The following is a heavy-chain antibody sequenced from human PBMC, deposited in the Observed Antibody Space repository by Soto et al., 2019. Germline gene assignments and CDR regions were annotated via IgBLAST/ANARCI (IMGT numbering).Heavy chain of an antibody. CDR2: ISYDGSNK. Sequence: QVQLVESGGGVVQPGRSLRLSCAASGFTFSSYAMHWVRQAPGKGLEWVAVISYDGSNKYYADSVKGRFTISRDNSKNTLYLQINRLRAEDTAVYYCARVTSSSGPAHFDYWGQGTLVTVSS. CDR1: GFTFSSYA. D-gene: IGHD2-15*01. CDR3: ARVTSSSGPAHFDY. V-gene: IGHV3-30-3*01. J-gene: IGHJ4*02.